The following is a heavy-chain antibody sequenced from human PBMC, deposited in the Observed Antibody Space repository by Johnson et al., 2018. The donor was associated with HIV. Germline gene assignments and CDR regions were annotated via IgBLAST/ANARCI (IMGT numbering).Heavy chain of an antibody. CDR1: GFTFSSYW. CDR3: ARVKGATNALDI. Sequence: VQLVESGGGVVQPGGSLRLSCAASGFTFSSYWMHWVRQAPGKGLVWVSRINSDGSSTSYADSVKGRFTISRDSSKNTLYLQMNSLKTEDTSLYYCARVKGATNALDIWGPGTLVTVSS. CDR2: INSDGSST. J-gene: IGHJ3*02. V-gene: IGHV3-74*02. D-gene: IGHD1-26*01.